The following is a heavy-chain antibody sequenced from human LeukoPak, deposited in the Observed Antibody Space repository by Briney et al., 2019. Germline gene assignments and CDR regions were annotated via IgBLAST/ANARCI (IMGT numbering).Heavy chain of an antibody. CDR2: IYYSGST. V-gene: IGHV4-34*01. J-gene: IGHJ3*02. CDR1: GGSFSGYY. D-gene: IGHD6-13*01. Sequence: SETLSLTCAVYGGSFSGYYWSWIRQPPGKGLEWIGSIYYSGSTYYNPSLKSRVTISVDTSKNQFSLKLSSVTAADTAVYYCASDLGYSSRKVAFDIWGQGTMVTVSS. CDR3: ASDLGYSSRKVAFDI.